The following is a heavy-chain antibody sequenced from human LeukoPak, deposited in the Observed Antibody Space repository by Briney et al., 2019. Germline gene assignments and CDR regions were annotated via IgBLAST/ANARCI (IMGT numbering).Heavy chain of an antibody. CDR3: ARDSDYYGPRHWFDP. D-gene: IGHD3-10*01. J-gene: IGHJ5*02. V-gene: IGHV1-69*05. CDR1: GGTFSSYA. Sequence: ASVKVSCKASGGTFSSYAISWVRQAPGQGLEWMGRIIPIFGTANYAQKFQGRVTITTDESTSTAYMELSSLRSEDTAVYYCARDSDYYGPRHWFDPWGQGTLVTVSS. CDR2: IIPIFGTA.